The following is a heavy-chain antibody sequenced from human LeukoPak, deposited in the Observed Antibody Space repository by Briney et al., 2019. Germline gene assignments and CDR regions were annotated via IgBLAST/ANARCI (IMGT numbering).Heavy chain of an antibody. D-gene: IGHD3-10*01. Sequence: ASVKVSCKVSGYTLTDLSMHWVRQAPGKGLEWMGGFDPEDGETIYAQKFQGRVTMTEDTSTDTAYMELSSLRAEDTAVYYCARVPPLLFGELYFDYWGQGTLVTVSS. CDR3: ARVPPLLFGELYFDY. CDR1: GYTLTDLS. J-gene: IGHJ4*02. CDR2: FDPEDGET. V-gene: IGHV1-24*01.